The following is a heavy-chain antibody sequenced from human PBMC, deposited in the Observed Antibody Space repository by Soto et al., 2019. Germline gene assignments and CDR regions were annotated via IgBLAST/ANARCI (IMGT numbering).Heavy chain of an antibody. CDR3: ARDRLGSTYNWFDP. Sequence: QVQLVESGGGVVQPGRSLRLSCAASGFTFSSYGMHWVRQAPGKGLEWVAVIWYDGSNKYYADSVKGRFTISRDNSKNTLYLQMNSLRAEDTAVYYCARDRLGSTYNWFDPWGQGTLVTVSS. V-gene: IGHV3-33*01. CDR2: IWYDGSNK. D-gene: IGHD2-2*01. J-gene: IGHJ5*02. CDR1: GFTFSSYG.